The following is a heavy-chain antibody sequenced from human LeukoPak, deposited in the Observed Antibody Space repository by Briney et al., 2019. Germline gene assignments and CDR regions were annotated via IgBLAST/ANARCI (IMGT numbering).Heavy chain of an antibody. CDR2: ISADGTSQ. CDR1: GFTFSSYA. D-gene: IGHD3-10*01. Sequence: GGSLRLSCAASGFTFSSYAFHWVRQAPGKGLGWVAVISADGTSQKYADSVKGRFTISRDDSKNTLYLQMNSLSAEDTAVYYCARRHYYGSGNYKGNGMDVWGQGTTVTVSS. J-gene: IGHJ6*02. CDR3: ARRHYYGSGNYKGNGMDV. V-gene: IGHV3-30*04.